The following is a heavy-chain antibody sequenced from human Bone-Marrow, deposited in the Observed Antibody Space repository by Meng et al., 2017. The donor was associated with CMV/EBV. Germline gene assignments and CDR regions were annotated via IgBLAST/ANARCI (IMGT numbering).Heavy chain of an antibody. D-gene: IGHD3-3*01. CDR2: IRYDGSNK. CDR1: GFTFSSYG. V-gene: IGHV3-30*02. CDR3: AKDRRYDFWSGDFDY. Sequence: GESLKISCAASGFTFSSYGMHWVRQAPGKGLEWVAFIRYDGSNKYYADSVKGRFTISRDNSKNTLYLQMNSLRAEDTAVYYCAKDRRYDFWSGDFDYCGQGTLVTVSS. J-gene: IGHJ4*02.